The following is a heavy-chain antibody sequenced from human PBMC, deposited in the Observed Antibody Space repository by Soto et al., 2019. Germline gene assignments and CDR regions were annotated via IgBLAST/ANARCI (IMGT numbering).Heavy chain of an antibody. Sequence: SVKVSCKASGFTFTSSAMQWVRQARGQRLEWIGWIVVGSGNTNYAQKFQGRVTITRDTSASTAYMELSSLRSEDTAVYYCARAKNYDFWSGYYQDYYYGMDVWGQGTTVTVSS. CDR3: ARAKNYDFWSGYYQDYYYGMDV. D-gene: IGHD3-3*01. V-gene: IGHV1-58*02. CDR1: GFTFTSSA. J-gene: IGHJ6*02. CDR2: IVVGSGNT.